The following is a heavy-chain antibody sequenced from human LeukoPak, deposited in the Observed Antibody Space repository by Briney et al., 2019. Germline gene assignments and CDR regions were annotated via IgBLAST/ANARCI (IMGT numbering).Heavy chain of an antibody. Sequence: SQTLSLTCAISGDSVSSNSAAWNWIRQSPSRGLEWLGRTYYRSKWYNDYAVSVKSRITISPDTSKNQFSLQPNSVTPEDTAVYYCARLGMGSGWLGAYYYYYGMDVWGKGTTVTVSS. V-gene: IGHV6-1*01. CDR2: TYYRSKWYN. CDR1: GDSVSSNSAA. D-gene: IGHD6-19*01. CDR3: ARLGMGSGWLGAYYYYYGMDV. J-gene: IGHJ6*04.